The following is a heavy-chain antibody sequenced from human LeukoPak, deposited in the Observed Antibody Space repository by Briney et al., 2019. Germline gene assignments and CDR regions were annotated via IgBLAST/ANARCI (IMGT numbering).Heavy chain of an antibody. Sequence: GGSLRLSCAASGFTFSDYSMNWVHQAPGKGLEWVSAISGSSDAIYYADSVKGRFTISRDNAKKSLYLQMNSLRAEDTAVYYCAKDQGTGFSDFDYWGQGTLVTVSS. CDR1: GFTFSDYS. CDR3: AKDQGTGFSDFDY. J-gene: IGHJ4*02. D-gene: IGHD6-19*01. CDR2: ISGSSDAI. V-gene: IGHV3-21*01.